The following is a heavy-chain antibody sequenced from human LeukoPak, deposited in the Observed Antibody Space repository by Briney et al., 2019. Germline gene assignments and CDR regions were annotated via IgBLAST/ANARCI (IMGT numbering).Heavy chain of an antibody. J-gene: IGHJ5*02. V-gene: IGHV1-2*04. CDR1: GYTFTGYY. CDR3: ARGGLTTVTTHNWFDP. D-gene: IGHD4-17*01. Sequence: ASVKVSCKASGYTFTGYYMHWVRQAPGQGLEWMGWINPNSGGTNYAQKFQGWVTMTRDTSISTAYMELSRLRSDNTAVYYCARGGLTTVTTHNWFDPWGQGTLVTVSS. CDR2: INPNSGGT.